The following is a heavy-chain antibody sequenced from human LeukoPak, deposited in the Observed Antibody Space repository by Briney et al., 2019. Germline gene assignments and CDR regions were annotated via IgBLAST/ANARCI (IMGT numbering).Heavy chain of an antibody. CDR1: GYTFTSYG. CDR3: ARDKDDFWSGICDY. V-gene: IGHV1-18*01. J-gene: IGHJ4*02. D-gene: IGHD3-3*01. CDR2: ISAYNGNT. Sequence: ASVKVSCKASGYTFTSYGISWVRQAPGQGLEWMGWISAYNGNTNYAQKLQGRVTMTTDTSTSTAYMELRSLRSDDTAVYYCARDKDDFWSGICDYWGQGTLVTVSS.